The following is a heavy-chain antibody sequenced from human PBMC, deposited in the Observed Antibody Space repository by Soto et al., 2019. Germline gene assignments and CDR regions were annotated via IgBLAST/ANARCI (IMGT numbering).Heavy chain of an antibody. V-gene: IGHV3-48*02. D-gene: IGHD2-15*01. J-gene: IGHJ6*02. CDR1: GFSSSSYA. Sequence: DVQLVETGGGLVQPGGSLRLSCAVSGFSSSSYAMNWVRQAPGKGLEWVSFISSRGTTIYYADSVEGRFTISRDNAQNSLYLQMDSLRDEDKAVYYCVRQGFCSGASCNHYFYYYAMDVWGQGTTVIVSS. CDR3: VRQGFCSGASCNHYFYYYAMDV. CDR2: ISSRGTTI.